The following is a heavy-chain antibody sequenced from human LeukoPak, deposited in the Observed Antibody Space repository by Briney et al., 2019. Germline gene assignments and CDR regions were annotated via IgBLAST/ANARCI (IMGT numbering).Heavy chain of an antibody. CDR2: IIPIFGTA. Sequence: SVKVSCKVSGYTLTELSMHWVRQAPGKGLEWMGGIIPIFGTANYAQKFQGRVTITTDESTSTAYMELSSLRSEDTAVYYCASPSYYDSSGYTTWGQGTLVTVSS. CDR3: ASPSYYDSSGYTT. J-gene: IGHJ5*02. V-gene: IGHV1-69*05. CDR1: GYTLTELS. D-gene: IGHD3-22*01.